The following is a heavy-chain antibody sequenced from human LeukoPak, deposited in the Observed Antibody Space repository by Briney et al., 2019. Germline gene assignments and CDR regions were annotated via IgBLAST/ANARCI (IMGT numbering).Heavy chain of an antibody. CDR3: ARGTVVAPLLT. Sequence: SETLSLTCAVYGGSFSGYYWSWTRQPPGKGLEWIGEINHSGSTNYNPSLKSRVTISVDTSKNQFSLKLSSVTAADTAVYYCARGTVVAPLLTWGQGTLVTVSS. D-gene: IGHD2-15*01. J-gene: IGHJ5*02. V-gene: IGHV4-34*01. CDR1: GGSFSGYY. CDR2: INHSGST.